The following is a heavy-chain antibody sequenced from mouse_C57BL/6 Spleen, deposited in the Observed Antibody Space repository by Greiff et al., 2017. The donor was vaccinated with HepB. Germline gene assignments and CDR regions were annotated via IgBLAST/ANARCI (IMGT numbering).Heavy chain of an antibody. CDR1: GYTFTSYD. V-gene: IGHV1-85*01. CDR3: ARENGRYYDYDGGFAY. J-gene: IGHJ3*01. Sequence: QVQLQQSGPELVKPGASVKLSCKASGYTFTSYDINWVKQRPGQGLEWIGWIYPRDGSTKYNEKFKGKATLTVDTSSSTAYMELHSLTSEDSAVYFCARENGRYYDYDGGFAYWGQGTLVTVSA. CDR2: IYPRDGST. D-gene: IGHD2-4*01.